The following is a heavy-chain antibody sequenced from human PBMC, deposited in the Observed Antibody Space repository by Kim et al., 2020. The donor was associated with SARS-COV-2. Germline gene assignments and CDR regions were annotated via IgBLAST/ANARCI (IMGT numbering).Heavy chain of an antibody. CDR3: ARGGDHDFWCGYYKWFDP. J-gene: IGHJ5*02. CDR2: IIPIFGTA. D-gene: IGHD3-3*01. V-gene: IGHV1-69*13. CDR1: GGTFSSYA. Sequence: SVKVSCKASGGTFSSYAISWVRQAPGQGLEWMGGIIPIFGTANYAQKFQGRVTITADESTSTAYMELSSLRSEDTAVYYCARGGDHDFWCGYYKWFDPWGQGTLVTVSS.